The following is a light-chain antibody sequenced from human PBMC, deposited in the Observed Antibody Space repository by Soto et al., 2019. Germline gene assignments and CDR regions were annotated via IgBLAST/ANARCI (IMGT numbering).Light chain of an antibody. CDR3: QQYVTSPWT. V-gene: IGKV3-20*01. J-gene: IGKJ1*01. Sequence: EIVLTQSPGTLSLSPGDRATLSCRASQSVSSTYLAWYLQKPGQAPRLLIYGASSRATGIPDRFSGSGSETDFTLTISRLEPEDFAVFYCQQYVTSPWTFGQGTKVDIK. CDR1: QSVSSTY. CDR2: GAS.